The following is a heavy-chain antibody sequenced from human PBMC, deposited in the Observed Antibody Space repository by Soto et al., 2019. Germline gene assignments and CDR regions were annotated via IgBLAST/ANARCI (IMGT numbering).Heavy chain of an antibody. CDR3: ARDLSSGWIAPDY. V-gene: IGHV3-7*01. CDR2: IKQDGSEK. J-gene: IGHJ4*02. Sequence: GGSLRLSCAASGFTFSSYWMSWVRQAPGKGLEWVANIKQDGSEKYYVDSVKGRFTISRDNAKNSLYLQMNSLRAEDTAVYYCARDLSSGWIAPDYWGQGTLVTVSS. D-gene: IGHD6-19*01. CDR1: GFTFSSYW.